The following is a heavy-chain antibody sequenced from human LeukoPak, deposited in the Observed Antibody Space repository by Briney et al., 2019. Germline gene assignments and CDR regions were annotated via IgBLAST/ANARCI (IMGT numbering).Heavy chain of an antibody. CDR2: INYSGST. CDR3: ARGANLDIAAAGPGRDYYYYYYYMDV. J-gene: IGHJ6*03. V-gene: IGHV4-34*01. Sequence: SETLSLTCAVYGGSFSGYYWSWIRQPPGKGLEWIGEINYSGSTNYNPSLKSRVTISVDTSKNQFSLKLSSVTAADTAVYYCARGANLDIAAAGPGRDYYYYYYYMDVWGKGTTVTVSS. CDR1: GGSFSGYY. D-gene: IGHD6-13*01.